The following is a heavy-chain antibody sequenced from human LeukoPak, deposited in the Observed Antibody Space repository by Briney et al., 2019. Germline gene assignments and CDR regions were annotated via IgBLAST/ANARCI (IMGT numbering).Heavy chain of an antibody. D-gene: IGHD1-26*01. CDR3: ARDLVGATDDKRFDY. CDR2: ITSSSSYI. V-gene: IGHV3-21*01. J-gene: IGHJ4*02. CDR1: GFTFSSYS. Sequence: GGSLRLSCAASGFTFSSYSMNWVRQAPGKGLEWVSSITSSSSYIYSADSVKGRFTISRDNAKNSLYLQMNSLRAEDTAVYYCARDLVGATDDKRFDYWGPGTLVTVSS.